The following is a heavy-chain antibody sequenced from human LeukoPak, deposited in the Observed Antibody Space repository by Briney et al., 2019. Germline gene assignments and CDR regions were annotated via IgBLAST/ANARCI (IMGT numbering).Heavy chain of an antibody. CDR3: ASISH. Sequence: PGGSLRLSCAASGFTVNSNYMTWVRQPTGKGLEWVSIIYSGGITYYADSVKGRFIMSRDDSTNTVYLQMNSLRAEDTAVYYCASISHCGQGTRVTVSS. J-gene: IGHJ4*02. V-gene: IGHV3-66*01. CDR2: IYSGGIT. CDR1: GFTVNSNY.